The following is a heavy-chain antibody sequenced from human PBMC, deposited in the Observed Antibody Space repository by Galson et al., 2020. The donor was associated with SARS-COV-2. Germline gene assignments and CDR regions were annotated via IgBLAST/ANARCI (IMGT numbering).Heavy chain of an antibody. D-gene: IGHD3-9*01. Sequence: SGPTLVTPTQTLTLTSTFSRFSLSPSRVGVGWIRQPPGTALEWLTLIYWDDEKRYSPSLKSRHTITKDPSNNQVVLTMTNMYPVDTATYHCAHSYYDSWTGYLDAFDIWGQGTMVTVSS. V-gene: IGHV2-5*02. J-gene: IGHJ3*02. CDR3: AHSYYDSWTGYLDAFDI. CDR2: IYWDDEK. CDR1: RFSLSPSRVG.